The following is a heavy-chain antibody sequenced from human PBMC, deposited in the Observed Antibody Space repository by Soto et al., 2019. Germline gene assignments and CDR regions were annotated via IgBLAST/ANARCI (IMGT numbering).Heavy chain of an antibody. CDR2: ISYDGSNK. CDR3: ARGRSGWGSFDY. D-gene: IGHD6-19*01. Sequence: QVQLVESGGGVVQPGRSLRLSCAASGFTFSSYAMHWVRQAPGKGLEWLAVISYDGSNKYYADSVKGRFTISRDNSKNTLYLQMNSLRAEDTAVYYCARGRSGWGSFDYWGQGTLVTVSS. J-gene: IGHJ4*02. CDR1: GFTFSSYA. V-gene: IGHV3-30-3*01.